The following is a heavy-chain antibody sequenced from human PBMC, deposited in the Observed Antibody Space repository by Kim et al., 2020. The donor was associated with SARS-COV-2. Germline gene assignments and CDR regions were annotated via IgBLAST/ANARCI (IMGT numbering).Heavy chain of an antibody. CDR1: GFTFSSYE. V-gene: IGHV3-48*03. D-gene: IGHD3-22*01. CDR3: ARDHPDYYDSSGYQNYGMDV. J-gene: IGHJ6*02. CDR2: ISSSGSTI. Sequence: GGSLRLSCAASGFTFSSYEMNWVRQAPGKGLEWVSYISSSGSTIYYADSVKGRFTISRDNAKNSLYLQMNSLRAEDTAVYYCARDHPDYYDSSGYQNYGMDVWGQGTTVTVSS.